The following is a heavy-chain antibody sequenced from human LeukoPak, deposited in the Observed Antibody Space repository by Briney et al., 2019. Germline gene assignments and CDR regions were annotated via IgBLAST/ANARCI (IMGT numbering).Heavy chain of an antibody. V-gene: IGHV3-23*01. CDR3: AKDDYSYAYYFDY. J-gene: IGHJ4*02. CDR2: IIVSGGSI. D-gene: IGHD5-18*01. CDR1: GLTFSSYA. Sequence: GGSLRLSCAASGLTFSSYAMSWVRQAPGKGLEWVSVIIVSGGSIYYADSVKGRFTISRDNSKNTLYLQMNSLRAEDTAVYYCAKDDYSYAYYFDYWGQGTLVTVSS.